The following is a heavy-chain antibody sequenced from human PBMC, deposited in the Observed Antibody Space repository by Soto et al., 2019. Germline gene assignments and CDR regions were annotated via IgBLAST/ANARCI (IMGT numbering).Heavy chain of an antibody. Sequence: EVQLGESGGGLVQPGGSLTLSCAGSGLTVRDYAMHWVRQAPGKGLEWVSGIYWNSDRIDYADSVRGRFAISRDNARNSLYLQMDSLRTEDTAFHYCGKDINPVGMDVWGSGIMVTVSS. CDR3: GKDINPVGMDV. CDR2: IYWNSDRI. V-gene: IGHV3-9*01. J-gene: IGHJ6*04. CDR1: GLTVRDYA.